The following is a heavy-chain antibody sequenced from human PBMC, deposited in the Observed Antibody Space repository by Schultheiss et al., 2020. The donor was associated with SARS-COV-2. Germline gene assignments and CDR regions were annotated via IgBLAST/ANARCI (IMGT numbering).Heavy chain of an antibody. J-gene: IGHJ4*02. Sequence: SQTLSLTCAVSGYSISSGYYWGWIRQPPGKGLEWIGSLYHSGSTYYNPSLKSRVTMSVDTSKNQFSLNLSSVTAADTAVYYCARSRRGWYAFDYWGQGTLVTVSS. V-gene: IGHV4-38-2*01. CDR2: LYHSGST. CDR1: GYSISSGYY. D-gene: IGHD6-19*01. CDR3: ARSRRGWYAFDY.